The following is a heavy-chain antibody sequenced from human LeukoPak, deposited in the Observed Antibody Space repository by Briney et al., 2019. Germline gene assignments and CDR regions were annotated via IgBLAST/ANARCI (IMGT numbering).Heavy chain of an antibody. CDR3: ARSGRGSGDGYFDY. V-gene: IGHV4-30-2*01. D-gene: IGHD3-10*01. J-gene: IGHJ4*02. Sequence: PSQTLSLTCAVSGGSISSGGYSWSWIRQPPEKGLEWIGYIYHSGSTYYNPSLKSRVTISVDRSKNQFSLKLSSVTAADTAVYYCARSGRGSGDGYFDYWGQGTLVTVSS. CDR1: GGSISSGGYS. CDR2: IYHSGST.